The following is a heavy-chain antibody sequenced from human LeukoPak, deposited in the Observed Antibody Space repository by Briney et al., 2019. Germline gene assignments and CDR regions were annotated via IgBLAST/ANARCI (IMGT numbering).Heavy chain of an antibody. CDR2: INPNSGGT. Sequence: AASVNVSCKASGYSFTGYYMHWVRQAPGQGLEWMGWINPNSGGTNYAQKFQGRVTLTRDTSISTPYMELSRLRYDDTAVYYCAREVIGSSWFPFDYWGQGTLDTVSS. CDR3: AREVIGSSWFPFDY. V-gene: IGHV1-2*02. CDR1: GYSFTGYY. J-gene: IGHJ4*02. D-gene: IGHD6-13*01.